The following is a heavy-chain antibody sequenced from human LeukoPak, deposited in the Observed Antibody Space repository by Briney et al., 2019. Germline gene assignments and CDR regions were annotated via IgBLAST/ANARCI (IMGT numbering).Heavy chain of an antibody. V-gene: IGHV3-30*04. D-gene: IGHD2-21*02. CDR3: ARGGPGGDCCDY. Sequence: PGRSLRLSCAASGFTFSSYAMHWVRQAPGKGLEWVAIISYDGNNKYYADSVKGRFTISRDNSKNTLYLQINSLRVEDTAVYYCARGGPGGDCCDYWDQGTLVTVSS. CDR1: GFTFSSYA. J-gene: IGHJ4*02. CDR2: ISYDGNNK.